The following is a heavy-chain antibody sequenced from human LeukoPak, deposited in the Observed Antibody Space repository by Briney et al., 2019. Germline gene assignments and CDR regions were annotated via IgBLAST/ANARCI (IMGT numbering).Heavy chain of an antibody. CDR3: ARGSGYYPLFDY. CDR2: IWYDGSKE. D-gene: IGHD3-22*01. Sequence: GRSLRLSCVVSGFTFSSYGMHWVRQAPSKGLEWVAVIWYDGSKEYYIDSVKGRFTISRDNSKNTLYLQMNSLRAEDTAVYYCARGSGYYPLFDYWGQGTLVTVSS. CDR1: GFTFSSYG. V-gene: IGHV3-33*01. J-gene: IGHJ4*02.